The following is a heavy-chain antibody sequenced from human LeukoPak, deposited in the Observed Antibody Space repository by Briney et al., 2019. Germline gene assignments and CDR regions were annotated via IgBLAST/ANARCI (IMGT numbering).Heavy chain of an antibody. D-gene: IGHD3-10*01. Sequence: SVKVSCKASGGTFSSYAISWVRQAPGQGLEWMGGIIPIFGTANYAQKFQGRVTITTDESTSTAYMELSSLRSEDTAVYYCASNPMVRGVPPSDYYYYMDAWGKGTTVTVSS. V-gene: IGHV1-69*05. CDR2: IIPIFGTA. CDR1: GGTFSSYA. CDR3: ASNPMVRGVPPSDYYYYMDA. J-gene: IGHJ6*03.